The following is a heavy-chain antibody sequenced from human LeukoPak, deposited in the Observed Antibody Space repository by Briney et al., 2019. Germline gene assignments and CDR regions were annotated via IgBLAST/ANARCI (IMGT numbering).Heavy chain of an antibody. J-gene: IGHJ6*02. CDR1: GGTFSSYA. CDR3: ARTDYGGNSLPKYYGMDV. CDR2: IIPIFGTA. V-gene: IGHV1-69*13. D-gene: IGHD4-23*01. Sequence: SVKVSCMASGGTFSSYAISWVRQAPGQGLEWMGGIIPIFGTANYAQKFQGRVTITADESTSTAYMELSSLRSEDTAVYYCARTDYGGNSLPKYYGMDVWGQGTTVTVSS.